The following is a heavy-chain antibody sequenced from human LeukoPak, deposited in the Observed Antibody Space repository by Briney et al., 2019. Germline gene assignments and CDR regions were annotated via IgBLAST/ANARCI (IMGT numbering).Heavy chain of an antibody. CDR1: GGSISSGGYS. Sequence: SQTLSLTCAVSGGSISSGGYSWSWIRQAPGKGVEWIGYIYHSGSTYYNPSLKSQVTISVDRSKTQFSLKLSSVTAADTAVYYCARGLVTTDGLFDYWGQGTLVTVSS. CDR3: ARGLVTTDGLFDY. D-gene: IGHD4-17*01. CDR2: IYHSGST. J-gene: IGHJ4*02. V-gene: IGHV4-30-2*01.